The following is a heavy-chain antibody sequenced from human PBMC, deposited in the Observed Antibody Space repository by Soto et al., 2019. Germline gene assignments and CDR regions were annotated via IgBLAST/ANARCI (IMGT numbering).Heavy chain of an antibody. CDR2: IYYSGST. CDR3: ARIHWFGGGEYFDY. D-gene: IGHD3-10*01. V-gene: IGHV4-39*01. CDR1: GGSISSSSYY. Sequence: QLQLQESGPGLVKPSETLSLTCTVSGGSISSSSYYWGWIRQPPGKGLEWIGSIYYSGSTYYNPYLKRRVTISVDTSKSQFSLRLSSVTAPDTAVYYYARIHWFGGGEYFDYWGQGTLVTVTS. J-gene: IGHJ4*02.